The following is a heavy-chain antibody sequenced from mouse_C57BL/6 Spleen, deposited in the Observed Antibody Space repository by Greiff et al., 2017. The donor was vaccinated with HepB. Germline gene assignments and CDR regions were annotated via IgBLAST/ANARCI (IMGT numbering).Heavy chain of an antibody. CDR1: GYTFTDYY. CDR2: INPNNGGT. CDR3: ARYGSSPFDY. D-gene: IGHD1-1*01. Sequence: VQLQQSGPELVKPGASVKISCKASGYTFTDYYMNWVKQSHGKSLEWIGDINPNNGGTSYNQKFKGKATLTVDKSSSTAYMELRSLTSEDSAVYYCARYGSSPFDYWGQGTTRTVSS. J-gene: IGHJ2*01. V-gene: IGHV1-26*01.